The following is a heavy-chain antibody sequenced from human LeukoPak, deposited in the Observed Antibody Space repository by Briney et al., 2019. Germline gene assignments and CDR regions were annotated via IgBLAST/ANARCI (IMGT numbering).Heavy chain of an antibody. CDR3: ARCGTPNNYYLYGMDV. Sequence: GGSLRLSCAASGFTFSDYYVIWIRQAPGKGLEWVSYISTSSPYTNYADSVKGQFTISRDNAKNSLYLQMNSLRAEDTAVYYCARCGTPNNYYLYGMDVWGQGTTVTVSS. V-gene: IGHV3-11*03. J-gene: IGHJ6*02. CDR2: ISTSSPYT. D-gene: IGHD1-26*01. CDR1: GFTFSDYY.